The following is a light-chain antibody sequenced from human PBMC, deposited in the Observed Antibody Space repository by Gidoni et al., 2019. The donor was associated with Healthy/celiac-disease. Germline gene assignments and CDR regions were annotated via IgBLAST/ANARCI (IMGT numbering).Light chain of an antibody. CDR3: QQYDNLPYT. V-gene: IGKV1-33*01. CDR2: DAS. J-gene: IGKJ2*01. Sequence: DIQMPQSPSSLAASVGDRVTITCQARQDISNYLNCDQQQPGKAHKLLIYDASNLETGVPSRFSGSGSGTDFTFTISSLQPEDIATYYCQQYDNLPYTFGQGTKLEIK. CDR1: QDISNY.